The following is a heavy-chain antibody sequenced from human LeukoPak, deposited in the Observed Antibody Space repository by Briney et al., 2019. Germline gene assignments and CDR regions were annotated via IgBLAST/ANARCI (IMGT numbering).Heavy chain of an antibody. CDR3: ARRGNYYDSSGWGTYYYYYMDV. CDR2: IYYTGST. CDR1: GGSISSSSYY. J-gene: IGHJ6*03. D-gene: IGHD3-22*01. V-gene: IGHV4-39*07. Sequence: SETLSLTCAVSGGSISSSSYYWGWIRQPPGKGLEWIGSIYYTGSTYYNPSLKSRVTISVDTSKNQFSLKLSSVTAADTAVYYCARRGNYYDSSGWGTYYYYYMDVWGKGTTVTVSS.